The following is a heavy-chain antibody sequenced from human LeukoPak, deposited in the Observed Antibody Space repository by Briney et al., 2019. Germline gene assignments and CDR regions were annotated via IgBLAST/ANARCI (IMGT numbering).Heavy chain of an antibody. CDR1: GFTFSSYG. V-gene: IGHV3-33*01. CDR2: IWYDGSNK. Sequence: GGSLRLSCAASGFTFSSYGMHWVRQAPGKGLEWVAVIWYDGSNKYYADSVKGRFTISRDNSKNTLYLQMNSLRAEDTAVYYCARDRTTGTDYYFDYWGQGTLVTVSS. J-gene: IGHJ4*02. CDR3: ARDRTTGTDYYFDY. D-gene: IGHD1-1*01.